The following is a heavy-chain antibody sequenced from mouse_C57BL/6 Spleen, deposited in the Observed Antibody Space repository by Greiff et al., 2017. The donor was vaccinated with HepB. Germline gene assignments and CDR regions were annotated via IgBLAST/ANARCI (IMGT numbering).Heavy chain of an antibody. CDR3: ARHWGDYYFDY. D-gene: IGHD4-1*01. V-gene: IGHV5-6*01. CDR1: GFTFSSYG. J-gene: IGHJ2*01. Sequence: EVKLVVSGGDLVKPGGSLKLSCAASGFTFSSYGMSWVRQTPDKRLEWVATISSGGSYTYYPDSVKGRFTISRDNAKNTLYLQMSSLKSEDTAMYYCARHWGDYYFDYWGQGTTLTVSS. CDR2: ISSGGSYT.